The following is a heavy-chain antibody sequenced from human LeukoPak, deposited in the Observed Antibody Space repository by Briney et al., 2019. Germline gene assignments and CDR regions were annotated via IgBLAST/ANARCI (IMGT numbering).Heavy chain of an antibody. CDR1: GFTLSSYA. J-gene: IGHJ3*02. Sequence: GGSLRLSCAASGFTLSSYAMSWVRQAPGKGLEWVSGISGSGASTYSADSVKGRFTISRDNSKNTLYLQMDGLRAEDTAAYYCAARYCSGGSCSTRAFDIWGQGTMVTVSS. V-gene: IGHV3-23*01. D-gene: IGHD2-15*01. CDR2: ISGSGAST. CDR3: AARYCSGGSCSTRAFDI.